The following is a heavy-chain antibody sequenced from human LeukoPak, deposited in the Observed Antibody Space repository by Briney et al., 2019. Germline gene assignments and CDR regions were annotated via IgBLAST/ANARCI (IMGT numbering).Heavy chain of an antibody. CDR2: IYYSGST. CDR3: AREAAGIEAFDI. V-gene: IGHV4-59*01. CDR1: GGSISSYY. Sequence: SETLSLTCTVSGGSISSYYWSWIRRPPGKGLEWIGYIYYSGSTNYNPSLKSRVTISVDTSKNQFSLKLSSVTAADTAVYYCAREAAGIEAFDIWGQGTMVTVSS. J-gene: IGHJ3*02. D-gene: IGHD1-26*01.